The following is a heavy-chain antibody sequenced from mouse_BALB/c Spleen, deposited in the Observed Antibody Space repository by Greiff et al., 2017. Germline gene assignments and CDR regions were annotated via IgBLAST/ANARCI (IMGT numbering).Heavy chain of an antibody. CDR1: GYSITSDYA. D-gene: IGHD2-4*01. J-gene: IGHJ4*01. CDR3: ASRRSSKITTDTMDY. Sequence: EVKLMESGPGLVKPSQSLSLTCTVTGYSITSDYAWNWLRQFPGNILERMGYIRYSGCTNYNPSLKSRIPITRDTSKNQFFLQLNSVTTEDTATYYGASRRSSKITTDTMDYWGRGTSVTVSA. V-gene: IGHV3-2*02. CDR2: IRYSGCT.